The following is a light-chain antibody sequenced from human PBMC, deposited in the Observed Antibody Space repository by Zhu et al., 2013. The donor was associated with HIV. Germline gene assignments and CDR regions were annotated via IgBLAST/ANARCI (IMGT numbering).Light chain of an antibody. Sequence: IVLTQSPATLSVSPGERATLSCRASQNISDNLAWYQQTPGQAPRLLFYSASIRATGVPARFSGSGSGTDFTLTISRLEPEDSAVYYCHQYGNSPPTFGQGTKLQIK. CDR2: SAS. CDR3: HQYGNSPPT. CDR1: QNISDN. V-gene: IGKV3-20*01. J-gene: IGKJ2*01.